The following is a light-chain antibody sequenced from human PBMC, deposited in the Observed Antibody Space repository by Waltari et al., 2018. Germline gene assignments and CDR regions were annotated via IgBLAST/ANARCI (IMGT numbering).Light chain of an antibody. CDR3: QQCNDWPPYT. Sequence: EIVVTQSPATLSVSPGERATLYCRASQSIGDNLAWYQQKPGQPPRPLLYSASRRLPGVPDRFRGSGSGTDFTLTISSLQSEDFAVYYCQQCNDWPPYTFGRGTKLEI. CDR1: QSIGDN. CDR2: SAS. V-gene: IGKV3-15*01. J-gene: IGKJ2*01.